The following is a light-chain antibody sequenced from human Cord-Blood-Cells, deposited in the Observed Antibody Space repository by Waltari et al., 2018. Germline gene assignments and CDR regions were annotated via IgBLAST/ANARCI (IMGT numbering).Light chain of an antibody. Sequence: DIQMTQSPSSLSASVGDRVTITCRASQSISSYLNWYQQKPGKAPKLLIYAASSLQSGVPSSFSGSGSETDFTLTISSLQPEDFATYYCQQSYSTPYPFGQGTKLEIK. CDR2: AAS. CDR1: QSISSY. J-gene: IGKJ2*01. CDR3: QQSYSTPYP. V-gene: IGKV1-39*01.